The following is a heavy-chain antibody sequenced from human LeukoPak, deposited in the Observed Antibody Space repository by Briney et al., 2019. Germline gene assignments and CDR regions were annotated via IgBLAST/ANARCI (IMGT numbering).Heavy chain of an antibody. V-gene: IGHV3-23*01. J-gene: IGHJ4*02. CDR2: LSGSGIST. D-gene: IGHD3/OR15-3a*01. CDR1: GFTFATYA. Sequence: GGSLRLSCAASGFTFATYAMGWVRQAPGKGLEWVAALSGSGISTYYADSVKGRFTISRDNSENTLHLQMTGLKAEDTAFYFCAEGRGTGTYYYDYWGRGTLVTVSS. CDR3: AEGRGTGTYYYDY.